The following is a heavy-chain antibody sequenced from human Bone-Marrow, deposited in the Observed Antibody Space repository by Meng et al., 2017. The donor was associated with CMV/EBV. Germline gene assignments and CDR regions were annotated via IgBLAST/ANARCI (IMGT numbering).Heavy chain of an antibody. CDR2: MSSDGSNN. CDR1: GFTFSSYA. V-gene: IGHV3-30*04. J-gene: IGHJ3*02. CDR3: ARVRSYYGSGTYSNEVASDI. Sequence: GESLKISCAASGFTFSSYAMHWVRQAPGKGLEWVAVMSSDGSNNYYADSVKGRFTISRDNSRNTLYLQMNSLRAEDTAVYYCARVRSYYGSGTYSNEVASDIWRQGSLVTVSS. D-gene: IGHD3-10*01.